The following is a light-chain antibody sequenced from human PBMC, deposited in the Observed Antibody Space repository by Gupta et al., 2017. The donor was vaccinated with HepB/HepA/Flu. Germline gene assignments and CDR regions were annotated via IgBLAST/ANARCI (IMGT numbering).Light chain of an antibody. J-gene: IGLJ2*01. CDR3: SSRDSSGSLVV. V-gene: IGLV3-19*01. CDR2: GKN. CDR1: GIRKYY. Sequence: SSELTQDPTVSVALGQTVRITCQRDGIRKYYASWYQQKPRQAPVLVISGKNNRPSGIPDRFSGSSSGNTASLTITGAQAEDEADYYCSSRDSSGSLVVFGRGTKLIVL.